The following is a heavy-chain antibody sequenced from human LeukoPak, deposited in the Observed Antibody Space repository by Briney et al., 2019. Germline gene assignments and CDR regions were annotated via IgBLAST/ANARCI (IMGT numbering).Heavy chain of an antibody. J-gene: IGHJ4*02. V-gene: IGHV3-30*03. CDR2: ISYDGSNK. D-gene: IGHD6-13*01. CDR3: ARSPFIAAAGDY. CDR1: GFTFSNYG. Sequence: PGGSLTLSCAASGFTFSNYGMHWVRQAPGKGLEWVAVISYDGSNKYYADSVKGRFTISRDNSKNTLYLQMNSLRAEDTAVYYCARSPFIAAAGDYWGQGTLVTVSS.